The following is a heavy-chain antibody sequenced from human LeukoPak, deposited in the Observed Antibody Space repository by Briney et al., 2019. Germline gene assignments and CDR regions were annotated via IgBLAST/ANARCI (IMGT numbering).Heavy chain of an antibody. V-gene: IGHV3-7*03. J-gene: IGHJ5*02. CDR1: GFTVSSIH. CDR3: ARVPAGAARKGSPWFDP. CDR2: IKQDGSEK. Sequence: GGSLRLSCAASGFTVSSIHMVWVRQAPGKGLEWAANIKQDGSEKYYVDSVKGRFTISRDNAKNSLYLQMNSLRAEDAAVYYCARVPAGAARKGSPWFDPWGQGTLVTVSS. D-gene: IGHD6-6*01.